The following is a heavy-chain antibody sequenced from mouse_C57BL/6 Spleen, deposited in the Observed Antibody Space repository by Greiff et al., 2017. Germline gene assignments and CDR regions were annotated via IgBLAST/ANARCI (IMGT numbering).Heavy chain of an antibody. J-gene: IGHJ2*01. CDR1: GYAFSSSW. Sequence: QVHVKQSGPELVKPGASVKISCKASGYAFSSSWMNWVKQRPGKGLEWIGRISPGDGDTNYNGKFKGKATLTADKYSSTAYMQLSSLTSEDSAVYFCARSLYYGSSVRHFDDWGQGTTLTVSS. CDR2: ISPGDGDT. D-gene: IGHD1-1*01. CDR3: ARSLYYGSSVRHFDD. V-gene: IGHV1-82*01.